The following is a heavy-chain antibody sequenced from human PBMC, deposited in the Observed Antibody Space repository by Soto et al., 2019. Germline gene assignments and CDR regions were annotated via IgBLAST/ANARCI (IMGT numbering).Heavy chain of an antibody. J-gene: IGHJ5*02. Sequence: GGSLRLSCAASGFTFKNYAIRFFRHSPFKGREWVAVISYDGSIEFYADSVKVRFTISRDNAKSSLYLQMNSLRAEDTAVYYCARARTTTWSGTTRGWFDPWGQGSLVTVSS. CDR1: GFTFKNYA. V-gene: IGHV3-30*07. D-gene: IGHD1-7*01. CDR3: ARARTTTWSGTTRGWFDP. CDR2: ISYDGSIE.